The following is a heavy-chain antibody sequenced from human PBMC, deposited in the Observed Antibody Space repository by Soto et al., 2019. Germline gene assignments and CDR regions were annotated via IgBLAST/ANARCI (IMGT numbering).Heavy chain of an antibody. CDR2: IIPILGIA. CDR3: ARDIVAVAGPPWFDP. V-gene: IGHV1-69*04. CDR1: GGTFSSYT. Sequence: ASVKVSCKASGGTFSSYTISWVRQAPGQGLEWMGRIIPILGIANYAQKFQGRVTITADKSTSTAYMELSSLRSEDTAAYYCARDIVAVAGPPWFDPWGQRTLVTVSS. D-gene: IGHD6-19*01. J-gene: IGHJ5*02.